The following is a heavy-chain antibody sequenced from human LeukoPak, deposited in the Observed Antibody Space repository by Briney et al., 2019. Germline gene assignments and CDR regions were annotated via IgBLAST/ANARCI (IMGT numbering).Heavy chain of an antibody. CDR2: ITTSSSYI. J-gene: IGHJ6*03. V-gene: IGHV3-21*01. CDR3: ARYGSGSYYSGDYYYYMDV. Sequence: PGGSLRLSCAASGFTFSTYSMSWVRQAPGKGLEWVSSITTSSSYIYYADSVKGRFTISRDNAKNSLYLQMNSLRAEDTAVYYCARYGSGSYYSGDYYYYMDVWGKGTTVTVSS. CDR1: GFTFSTYS. D-gene: IGHD3-10*01.